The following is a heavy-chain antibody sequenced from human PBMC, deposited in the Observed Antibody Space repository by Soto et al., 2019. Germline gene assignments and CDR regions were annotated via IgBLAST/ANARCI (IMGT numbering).Heavy chain of an antibody. CDR1: GGSFNGYY. Sequence: SETLSLTCAVYGGSFNGYYWSWIRHPPGEGLEWIGEINHSGSTNYNPSLKSRVTISVDTSKNQFSLKLSSVTAADTAVYYCARRESDFWSGYYTWFETWGRGTLVALSS. CDR2: INHSGST. J-gene: IGHJ5*02. V-gene: IGHV4-34*01. CDR3: ARRESDFWSGYYTWFET. D-gene: IGHD3-3*01.